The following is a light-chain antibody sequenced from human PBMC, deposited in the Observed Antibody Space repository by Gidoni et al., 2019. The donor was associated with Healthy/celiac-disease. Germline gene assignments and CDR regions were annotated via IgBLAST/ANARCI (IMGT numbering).Light chain of an antibody. CDR3: QQYDNLPWT. J-gene: IGKJ3*01. Sequence: DIQMTQSPSSLSAPVGDRVTITCQASQDISNYLNWYQQKPGKAPKLLIYDASNLETGVPSRFSGSGSGTDFTFTISSLQPEDIATYYCQQYDNLPWTFGPGTKVDIK. V-gene: IGKV1-33*01. CDR2: DAS. CDR1: QDISNY.